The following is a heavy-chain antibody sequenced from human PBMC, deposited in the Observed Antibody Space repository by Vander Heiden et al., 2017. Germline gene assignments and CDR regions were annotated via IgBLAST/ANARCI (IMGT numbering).Heavy chain of an antibody. CDR1: GFPFDVYA. V-gene: IGHV3-9*01. CDR2: ISWKSDIV. D-gene: IGHD6-19*01. J-gene: IGHJ5*01. CDR3: GKDVAYGSGGFEGDWFDS. Sequence: EVQLVESGGGLVQPGTSLRLPCPASGFPFDVYAIHCVRQAPGRGLEWFAGISWKSDIVLYDDSGKGRFTISRDNAKNSLYVEINSLRGDETAIYYCGKDVAYGSGGFEGDWFDSGGQGTLGTVSS.